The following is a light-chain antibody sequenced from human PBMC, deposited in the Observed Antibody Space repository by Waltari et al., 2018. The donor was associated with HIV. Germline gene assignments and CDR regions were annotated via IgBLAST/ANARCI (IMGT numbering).Light chain of an antibody. CDR1: QSVNTY. CDR3: QQRSNWPPEIT. V-gene: IGKV3-11*01. J-gene: IGKJ5*01. Sequence: EIVLTQSPATLSLSPGERATLSCRASQSVNTYLAWYQTKPGQAPRLLSYDASNRATGIPVRFSGSGSGTDFTLTISSLEPEDFAVYYCQQRSNWPPEITFGQGTRLEIK. CDR2: DAS.